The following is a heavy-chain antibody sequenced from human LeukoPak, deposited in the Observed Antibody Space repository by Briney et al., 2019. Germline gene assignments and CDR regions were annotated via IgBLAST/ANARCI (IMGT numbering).Heavy chain of an antibody. CDR2: ISSSSSFI. V-gene: IGHV3-21*01. D-gene: IGHD3-3*01. Sequence: GGSLRLSCTASGFTFSTYSMNWVRQVPGKGLEWVSSISSSSSFIYYADSLKGRFTISRDNAKNSLYLQMNSLRAEDSAIYYCARDPRPRITIFRVPYYMDVWGKGTTVTVS. J-gene: IGHJ6*03. CDR3: ARDPRPRITIFRVPYYMDV. CDR1: GFTFSTYS.